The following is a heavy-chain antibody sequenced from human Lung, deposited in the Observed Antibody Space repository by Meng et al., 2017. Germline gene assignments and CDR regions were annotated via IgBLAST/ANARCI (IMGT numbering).Heavy chain of an antibody. V-gene: IGHV3-30*15. D-gene: IGHD2-2*02. CDR1: GFTFRSYA. CDR2: LSFDGTDK. CDR3: ARDRFYNLAGYLDY. Sequence: GGSLRLSCAASGFTFRSYAIHWVRQAPGKGLEWVAALSFDGTDKYYADSVKGRYTISRDNSKNTLSLQMSSLRAEDTALYYCARDRFYNLAGYLDYWGQGTRVTVSS. J-gene: IGHJ4*02.